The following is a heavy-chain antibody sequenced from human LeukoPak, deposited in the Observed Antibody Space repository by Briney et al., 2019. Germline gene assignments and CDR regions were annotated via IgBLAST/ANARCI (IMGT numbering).Heavy chain of an antibody. CDR1: GSTFSSYA. CDR3: AKGRDGYNADFDY. Sequence: PGGSLRLSCAASGSTFSSYAMSWVRQAPGKGLEWVSGISGSGGSTYYADSVKGRFTISRDNSKNTLYLQMNSLRAEDTAVYYCAKGRDGYNADFDYWGQGTLVTVSS. CDR2: ISGSGGST. V-gene: IGHV3-23*01. D-gene: IGHD5-24*01. J-gene: IGHJ4*02.